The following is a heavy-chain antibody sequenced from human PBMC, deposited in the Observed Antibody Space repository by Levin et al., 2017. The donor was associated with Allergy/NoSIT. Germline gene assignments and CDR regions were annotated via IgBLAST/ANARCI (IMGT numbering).Heavy chain of an antibody. CDR3: ARELTTIRGGMDV. CDR2: IRPTSEII. V-gene: IGHV3-48*04. D-gene: IGHD1-1*01. CDR1: GFRFSNSG. J-gene: IGHJ6*02. Sequence: ASVKVSCAASGFRFSNSGMNWVRQAPGQGLEWVSYIRPTSEIIHYADSVKGRFTISRDNAKNSLYLQMNSLRAEDTAIYYCARELTTIRGGMDVWGQGTTVTVSS.